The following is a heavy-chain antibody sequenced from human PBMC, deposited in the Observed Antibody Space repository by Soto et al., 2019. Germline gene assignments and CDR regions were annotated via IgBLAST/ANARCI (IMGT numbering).Heavy chain of an antibody. D-gene: IGHD3-10*01. J-gene: IGHJ4*02. Sequence: GASVKVSCKASGYTFTNYGISWVRQAPGQGLEWMGWISAYNGNTNYAQKLQGRVTMTTDTSTSTAYMELRSLRSDDTAVYYCARVLGFREDPGSPPHDYWGQGTLVTVSS. CDR3: ARVLGFREDPGSPPHDY. CDR2: ISAYNGNT. V-gene: IGHV1-18*01. CDR1: GYTFTNYG.